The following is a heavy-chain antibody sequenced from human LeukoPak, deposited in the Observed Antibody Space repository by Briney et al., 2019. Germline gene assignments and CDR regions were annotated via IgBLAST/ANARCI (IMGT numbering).Heavy chain of an antibody. CDR2: IYYSGST. D-gene: IGHD3-22*01. J-gene: IGHJ4*02. Sequence: SQTLSLTCTVSGGSISSGDYYWSWIRQPPGKGLEWIGYIYYSGSTYYNPSLKSRVTISVDTSKNQFSLKLSSVTAADTAVYYCARVGYYYDSSGKGAFDYWGQGTLVTVSS. CDR3: ARVGYYYDSSGKGAFDY. CDR1: GGSISSGDYY. V-gene: IGHV4-30-4*01.